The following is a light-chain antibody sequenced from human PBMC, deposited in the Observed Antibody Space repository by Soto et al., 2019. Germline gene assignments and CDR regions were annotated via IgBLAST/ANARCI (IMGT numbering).Light chain of an antibody. V-gene: IGLV2-14*01. J-gene: IGLJ1*01. CDR2: EVR. Sequence: QSVLTQPASVSGSPGQSITVSCTGTNTDVGGYNYVSWYQHRPGKAPRLMIYEVRNRLSGVSNRFSGSKSGNTASLTISGLQAEDEADYYCQSYDSSLSGYVFGTGTKLTVL. CDR3: QSYDSSLSGYV. CDR1: NTDVGGYNY.